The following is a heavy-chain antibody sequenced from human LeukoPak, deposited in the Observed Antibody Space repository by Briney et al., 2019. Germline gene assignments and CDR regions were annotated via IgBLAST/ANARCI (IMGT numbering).Heavy chain of an antibody. J-gene: IGHJ4*02. Sequence: GGSLRLSCAASGFTFSSYAMHWVRQAPGKGLEWVAVISYDGSNKYYADSVKGRFTISRDNSKNTLYLQMNSLRAEDTAVYYCARQGAYSYGSPPTRWGQGTLVTVSS. CDR3: ARQGAYSYGSPPTR. CDR2: ISYDGSNK. D-gene: IGHD5-18*01. V-gene: IGHV3-30-3*01. CDR1: GFTFSSYA.